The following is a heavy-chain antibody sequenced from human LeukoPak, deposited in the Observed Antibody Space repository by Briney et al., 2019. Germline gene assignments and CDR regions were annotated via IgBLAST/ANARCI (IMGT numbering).Heavy chain of an antibody. CDR1: GGSFSGYY. CDR3: ARAIYGGYAPYFDY. V-gene: IGHV4-34*01. D-gene: IGHD5-12*01. J-gene: IGHJ4*02. CDR2: INHSGST. Sequence: SETLSLTCAVYGGSFSGYYWSWIRQPPGKGLEWIGEINHSGSTNYNPSLKSRVTISVDTSKNQFSLKLSSVTAADTAVYYCARAIYGGYAPYFDYWGQGTLVTVSS.